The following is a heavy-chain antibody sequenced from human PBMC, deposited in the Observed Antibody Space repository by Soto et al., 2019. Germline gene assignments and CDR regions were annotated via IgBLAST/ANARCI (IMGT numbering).Heavy chain of an antibody. CDR2: IIPIFGTA. Sequence: ASVKVSCKASGGTFSSYAISWVRQAPGQGLEWMGGIIPIFGTANYAQKFQGRVTITADKSTSTAYMELSSLRSEDTAVYYCAKLGRSGSYYYYYGMDVWGQGTTVTV. V-gene: IGHV1-69*06. D-gene: IGHD1-26*01. CDR1: GGTFSSYA. CDR3: AKLGRSGSYYYYYGMDV. J-gene: IGHJ6*02.